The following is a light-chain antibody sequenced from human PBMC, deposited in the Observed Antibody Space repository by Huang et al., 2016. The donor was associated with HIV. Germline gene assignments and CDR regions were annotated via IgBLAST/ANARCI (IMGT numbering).Light chain of an antibody. CDR2: VAT. CDR3: QQSYSFPRT. J-gene: IGKJ1*01. CDR1: QNIRSY. Sequence: DIQLTTSPSSLSAPVGDRVTIPCRATQNIRSYLNWYQQSPGKAPKILIYVATNLQRGVPSRFSGSGSATEFTLTISNLQREDFATYYCQQSYSFPRTFGQGTKVEMK. V-gene: IGKV1-39*01.